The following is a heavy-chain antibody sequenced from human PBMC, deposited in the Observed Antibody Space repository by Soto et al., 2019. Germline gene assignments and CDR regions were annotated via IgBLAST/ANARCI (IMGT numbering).Heavy chain of an antibody. Sequence: QVQLVESGGGVVQPGRSLRLSCAASGFTFSSYGMHWVRQAPGKGLEWVAVISYDGSNKYYADSVKGRFTISRDNSKNTLYLQMNRLRAEDTAVYYCAKVHDGDYTIGAFDIWGQGTMVTVSS. CDR3: AKVHDGDYTIGAFDI. V-gene: IGHV3-30*18. CDR2: ISYDGSNK. D-gene: IGHD4-17*01. J-gene: IGHJ3*02. CDR1: GFTFSSYG.